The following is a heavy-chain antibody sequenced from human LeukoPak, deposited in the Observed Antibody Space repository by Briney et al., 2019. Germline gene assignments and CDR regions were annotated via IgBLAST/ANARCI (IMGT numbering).Heavy chain of an antibody. CDR2: IRSKTYGGTT. CDR1: GFTFGDYA. CDR3: SRYDYGDYVVDY. V-gene: IGHV3-49*03. J-gene: IGHJ4*02. D-gene: IGHD4-17*01. Sequence: GGSLRLSCTASGFTFGDYAMSWFRQAPGKGLEWVGFIRSKTYGGTTEYAASVKGRFTISRDDSKSIASLQMNSLKTDDTAVYYCSRYDYGDYVVDYWGQGTLVTVSS.